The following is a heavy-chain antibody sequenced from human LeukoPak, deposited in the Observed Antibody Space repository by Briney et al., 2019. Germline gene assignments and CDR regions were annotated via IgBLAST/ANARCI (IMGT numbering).Heavy chain of an antibody. D-gene: IGHD2-2*01. J-gene: IGHJ5*02. V-gene: IGHV4-34*01. CDR2: VNHSGRT. CDR1: GGSFSDHW. CDR3: ARGNIVVVPAARGAYNWFDP. Sequence: PSETLSLTCAVYGGSFSDHWWTWIRQSPGKGLEWIGEVNHSGRTNYNPSLKSRVTISVDTSKNQFSLKLSSVTAADTAVYYCARGNIVVVPAARGAYNWFDPWGQGTLVTVSS.